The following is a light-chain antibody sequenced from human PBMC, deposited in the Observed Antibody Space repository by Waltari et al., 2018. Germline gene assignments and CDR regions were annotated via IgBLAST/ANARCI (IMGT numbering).Light chain of an antibody. Sequence: QSALTQPAPVSGSPGQSITISCSGTDSDVGAYDFFSWYQQQPGKAPHLIIYEVSNRPSGISNRFSASKSSNTASLTISGLQAEDEADYYCSSYTTSSAPGVFGTGTRVTVL. J-gene: IGLJ1*01. CDR2: EVS. CDR3: SSYTTSSAPGV. V-gene: IGLV2-14*01. CDR1: DSDVGAYDF.